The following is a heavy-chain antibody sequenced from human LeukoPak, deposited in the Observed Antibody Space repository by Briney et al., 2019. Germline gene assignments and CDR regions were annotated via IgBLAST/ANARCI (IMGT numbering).Heavy chain of an antibody. Sequence: GGSLRLSCTASGFTFDNYAMSWFRQAPGKGLEWVGFIRSKIYGGTTEYAASVKGRFTISRDDSKSIAYLQMTSLKSEDTAVYYCVRYSGDADYWGQGTPVTVSS. CDR1: GFTFDNYA. D-gene: IGHD5-12*01. V-gene: IGHV3-49*03. J-gene: IGHJ4*02. CDR3: VRYSGDADY. CDR2: IRSKIYGGTT.